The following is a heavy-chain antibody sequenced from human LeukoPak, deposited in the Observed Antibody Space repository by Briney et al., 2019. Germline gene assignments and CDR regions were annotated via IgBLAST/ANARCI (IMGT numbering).Heavy chain of an antibody. D-gene: IGHD2-2*01. Sequence: GGSLRLSCAASGFTFSSYAMHWVRQAPGKGLEWVAVIWYDGSNKYYADSVKGRFTISRDNSKNTLYLQMNSLRAEDTAVYYCAKSVYCSSTSCYAPDYWGQGTLVTVSS. CDR1: GFTFSSYA. V-gene: IGHV3-33*06. J-gene: IGHJ4*02. CDR2: IWYDGSNK. CDR3: AKSVYCSSTSCYAPDY.